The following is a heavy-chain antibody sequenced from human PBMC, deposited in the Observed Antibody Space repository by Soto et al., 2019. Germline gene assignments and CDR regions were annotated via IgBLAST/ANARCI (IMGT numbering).Heavy chain of an antibody. V-gene: IGHV3-23*01. CDR2: IRGGGGST. CDR1: GFTFSSYA. Sequence: EAQLLESGGGLVQPGGSLRLSCAASGFTFSSYAMSWVRQAPGKGVEWVSAIRGGGGSTFYADSVKGRFTISRDNSKNTLYLQMNSLRAADEAVDYCAKGGRRTSPTRSYFDYWGQGTLVTVSS. J-gene: IGHJ4*02. CDR3: AKGGRRTSPTRSYFDY. D-gene: IGHD3-10*01.